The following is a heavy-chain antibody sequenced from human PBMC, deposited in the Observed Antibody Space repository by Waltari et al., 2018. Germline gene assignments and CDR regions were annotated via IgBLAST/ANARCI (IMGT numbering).Heavy chain of an antibody. J-gene: IGHJ5*01. CDR2: ISYGGIIK. Sequence: QVQLVESGGGVVQSGGSLRLACAASGFDFSSYGLHWVRQTPARGLGGVALISYGGIIKEYADSVRGRFSISRDDSGRILYLQMDSLRVEDTAVYYCAKEAYFANNNYHDSWGQGTRVTVTS. D-gene: IGHD2-21*01. V-gene: IGHV3-30*18. CDR3: AKEAYFANNNYHDS. CDR1: GFDFSSYG.